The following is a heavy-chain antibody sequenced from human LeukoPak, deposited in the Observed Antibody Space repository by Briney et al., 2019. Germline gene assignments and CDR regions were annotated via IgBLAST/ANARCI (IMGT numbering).Heavy chain of an antibody. CDR1: GGSFSGYY. V-gene: IGHV4-34*01. Sequence: SETLSLTCAVYGGSFSGYYWSWIRQPPGKGLGWIGEINHSGSTNYNPPLKSRVTISVDKSKNQFSPKLSSVTAADTAVYYCARGRSLGSTRRMITFGGVIVNGGDAFDIWGQGTMVTVSS. D-gene: IGHD3-16*02. CDR3: ARGRSLGSTRRMITFGGVIVNGGDAFDI. CDR2: INHSGST. J-gene: IGHJ3*02.